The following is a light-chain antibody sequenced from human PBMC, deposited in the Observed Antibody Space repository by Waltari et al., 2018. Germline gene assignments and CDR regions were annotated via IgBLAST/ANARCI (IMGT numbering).Light chain of an antibody. CDR1: SSDIGSYHL. Sequence: QSALTQAASVSGSPGQSITISCTGTSSDIGSYHLVSWYQQCPGEAPRLIIYEDSKRTSGLSNRFSCSRSGNTASLTISGLQAEDEAHYYCCSYAAPMTYVFGTGTKVTVL. CDR3: CSYAAPMTYV. CDR2: EDS. V-gene: IGLV2-23*01. J-gene: IGLJ1*01.